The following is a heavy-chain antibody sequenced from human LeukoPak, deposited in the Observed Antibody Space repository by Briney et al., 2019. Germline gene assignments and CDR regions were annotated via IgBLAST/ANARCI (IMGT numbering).Heavy chain of an antibody. CDR3: ARGKDSSGYSDY. J-gene: IGHJ4*02. CDR2: ISYDGSNK. Sequence: GGSLRLACAASGFTFSSYAMHWVRQAPGKGLEWVAVISYDGSNKYYADSVKGRFTISRDNSKNTLYLQMNSLRAEDTAVYYCARGKDSSGYSDYWGQGTLVTVSS. V-gene: IGHV3-30-3*01. D-gene: IGHD3-22*01. CDR1: GFTFSSYA.